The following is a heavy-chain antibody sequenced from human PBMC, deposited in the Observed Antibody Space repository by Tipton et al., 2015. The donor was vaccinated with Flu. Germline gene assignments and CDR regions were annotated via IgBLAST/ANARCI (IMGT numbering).Heavy chain of an antibody. J-gene: IGHJ4*02. V-gene: IGHV3-30*04. CDR2: ISYDGSNK. CDR3: ASLSSGGGGY. D-gene: IGHD6-19*01. Sequence: RSLRLSCAASGFTFSSYAMHWVRQAPGKGLEWVAVISYDGSNKYYADSVKGRFTISRDNSKNTLYLQMNSLRAEDTAVYYCASLSSGGGGYWGQGTLVTVSS. CDR1: GFTFSSYA.